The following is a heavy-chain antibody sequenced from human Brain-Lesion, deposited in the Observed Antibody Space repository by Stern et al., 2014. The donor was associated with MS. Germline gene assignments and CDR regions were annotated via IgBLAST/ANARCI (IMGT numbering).Heavy chain of an antibody. J-gene: IGHJ6*02. Sequence: VQLVESGPGLVKPSQTLSLSCTVSGGSISSGGYYWSWIRQPAGKGLEWIGRIFNSGSTSYNPSLKSRVPISIDTSKTQFSLRLTPMTAADTAVYYCARGRVVPGFQYYATDVWGQGTTVIVSS. V-gene: IGHV4-61*02. CDR2: IFNSGST. CDR3: ARGRVVPGFQYYATDV. CDR1: GGSISSGGYY. D-gene: IGHD2-2*01.